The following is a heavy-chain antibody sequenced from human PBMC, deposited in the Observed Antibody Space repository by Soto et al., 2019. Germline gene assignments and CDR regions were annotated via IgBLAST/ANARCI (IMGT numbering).Heavy chain of an antibody. CDR2: INSDGSST. CDR3: ARYDSSGPIRWDSDAFDI. D-gene: IGHD3-22*01. Sequence: PGGSLRLSCAASGFTFSSYWMHWVRQAPGKGLVWVSRINSDGSSTSYADSVKGRFTISRDNAKNTLYLQMNSLRAEDTAVYYCARYDSSGPIRWDSDAFDIWGQGTMVTVSS. V-gene: IGHV3-74*01. J-gene: IGHJ3*02. CDR1: GFTFSSYW.